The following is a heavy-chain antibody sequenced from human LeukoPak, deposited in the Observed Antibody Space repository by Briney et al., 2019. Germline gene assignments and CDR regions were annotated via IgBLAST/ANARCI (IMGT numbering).Heavy chain of an antibody. D-gene: IGHD2-2*01. Sequence: ASVKVSCKASGYTFSNFDINWVRQAPGQGPEWMGWMNPVTGNAGSAQKFQGRVTLTRDMSISTAYMELSSLTFDDTAFYYCARAPMGTAALYWGQGTLVTVSS. CDR3: ARAPMGTAALY. J-gene: IGHJ4*02. V-gene: IGHV1-8*01. CDR1: GYTFSNFD. CDR2: MNPVTGNA.